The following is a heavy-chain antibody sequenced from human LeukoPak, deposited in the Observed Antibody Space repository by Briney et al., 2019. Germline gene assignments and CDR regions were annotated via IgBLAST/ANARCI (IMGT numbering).Heavy chain of an antibody. CDR2: IYHSGST. J-gene: IGHJ6*02. CDR1: GGSISSSNW. D-gene: IGHD3-22*01. V-gene: IGHV4-4*02. CDR3: ARDPVDSSGRYGMDV. Sequence: PSETLSLTCAVSGGSISSSNWWSWVRQPPGKGLEWIGEIYHSGSTSYNASLKSRATISVDKSKNQFSLKLTSVTAADTAVYYCARDPVDSSGRYGMDVWGQGTTVTVSS.